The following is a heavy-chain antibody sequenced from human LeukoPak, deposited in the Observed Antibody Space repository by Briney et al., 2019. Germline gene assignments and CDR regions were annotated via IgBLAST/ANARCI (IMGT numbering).Heavy chain of an antibody. Sequence: PGGSLRLSCAASGFNFSSYSMNWVRQAPGKGLEWVSSISSSSSFRYYADSAKGRFTISSDNAKNSLYLQMNSLRAEDTAVYYCARESSGYFYWGQGTLVTVSS. D-gene: IGHD3-22*01. CDR3: ARESSGYFY. CDR2: ISSSSSFR. J-gene: IGHJ4*02. V-gene: IGHV3-21*01. CDR1: GFNFSSYS.